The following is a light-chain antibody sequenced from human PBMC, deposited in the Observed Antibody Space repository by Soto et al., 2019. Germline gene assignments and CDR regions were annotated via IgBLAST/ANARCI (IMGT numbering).Light chain of an antibody. J-gene: IGLJ2*01. V-gene: IGLV1-47*01. Sequence: QSVLTQPPSASGTPGQRVTISCSGSSSNIGNTYVYWYQQLPGTAPKLLIYRNNQRPSGVPDRFSGSKSGTSASLAISGLRSEDEADYYCAAWDDSMSGHVAFGGGTKVPS. CDR2: RNN. CDR1: SSNIGNTY. CDR3: AAWDDSMSGHVA.